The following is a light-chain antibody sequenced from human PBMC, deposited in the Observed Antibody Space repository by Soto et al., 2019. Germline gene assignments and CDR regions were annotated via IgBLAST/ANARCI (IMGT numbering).Light chain of an antibody. J-gene: IGKJ2*01. CDR3: KQSYSTPPYT. V-gene: IGKV1-39*01. CDR2: AAS. Sequence: DIQMTQSPSSLSASVGDRVTITCRASQSISSYLNWYQQKPGKAPKLLIYAASSLQSGVPSRFSGSGSGPDFTLTISSLHPEDFATYTCKQSYSTPPYTFGRGTKLEIK. CDR1: QSISSY.